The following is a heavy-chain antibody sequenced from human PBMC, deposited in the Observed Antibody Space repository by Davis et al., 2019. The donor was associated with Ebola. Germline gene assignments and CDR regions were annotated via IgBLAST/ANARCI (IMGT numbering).Heavy chain of an antibody. CDR1: GGSISSSSYY. CDR2: IYYSGST. D-gene: IGHD6-13*01. J-gene: IGHJ6*02. V-gene: IGHV4-39*01. CDR3: ATGSSWYEMDYYYYGMDV. Sequence: SETLSLTCTVSGGSISSSSYYWGWIRQPPGKGLEWIGSIYYSGSTYYNPSLKSRVTISVDTSKNQFSLKLSSVTAADTAVYYCATGSSWYEMDYYYYGMDVWGQGTTVTVSS.